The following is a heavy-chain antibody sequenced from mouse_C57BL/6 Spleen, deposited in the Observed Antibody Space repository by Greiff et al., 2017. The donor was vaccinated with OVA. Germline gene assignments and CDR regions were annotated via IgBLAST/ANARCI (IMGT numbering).Heavy chain of an antibody. J-gene: IGHJ4*01. CDR2: ISSGSSTI. D-gene: IGHD4-1*02. V-gene: IGHV5-17*01. Sequence: EVKLVESGGGLVKPGGSLKLSCAASGFTFSDYGMHWVRQAPEKGLEWVAYISSGSSTIYYAATVKGRFTISRDNAKNTLFLQMTSLRSEDTAMYYCANSETWAMDYWGQGTSVTVSS. CDR3: ANSETWAMDY. CDR1: GFTFSDYG.